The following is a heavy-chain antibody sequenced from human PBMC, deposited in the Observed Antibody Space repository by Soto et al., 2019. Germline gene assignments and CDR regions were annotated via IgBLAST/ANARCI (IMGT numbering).Heavy chain of an antibody. D-gene: IGHD1-1*01. CDR2: MNPNSGNT. CDR1: GYTFTSYD. CDR3: ARERTGTTSMDV. J-gene: IGHJ6*02. Sequence: QVQLVQSGAEVKKPGASVKVSCKASGYTFTSYDINWVRQATGQGLEWMGWMNPNSGNTGYAQKFQDRVTMTRNTTISTGYMELSSLRSDYTAVYYCARERTGTTSMDVWGQGTTVTVSS. V-gene: IGHV1-8*01.